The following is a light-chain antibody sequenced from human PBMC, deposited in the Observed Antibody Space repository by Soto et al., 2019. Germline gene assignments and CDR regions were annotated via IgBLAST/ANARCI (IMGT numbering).Light chain of an antibody. V-gene: IGKV4-1*01. CDR3: QQYYNTPLT. CDR2: WAS. CDR1: QSVLYSSNNKNY. Sequence: DIVMTQSPDSLPVSLGERATINGKSSQSVLYSSNNKNYLAWYQQKPGQPPKLLIYWASTRESGVPDRFSGSGSGTEFTLTISNLPAADVAVYYCQQYYNTPLTFAGGTKVDIK. J-gene: IGKJ4*01.